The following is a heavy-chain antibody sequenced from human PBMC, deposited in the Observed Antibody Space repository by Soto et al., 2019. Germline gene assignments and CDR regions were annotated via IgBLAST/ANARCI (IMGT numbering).Heavy chain of an antibody. V-gene: IGHV3-53*04. CDR3: ARDGPYYYASRMDV. D-gene: IGHD3-10*01. Sequence: EVQLVESGGGLVQPGGSLRLSCVASGIPVSSNYMTWVRQAPGKGLEWVSVLHSGGDTYYTNSVKGRFTISRHDSTNTLFLQMNSLTAEDTAVYYCARDGPYYYASRMDVW. J-gene: IGHJ6*01. CDR2: LHSGGDT. CDR1: GIPVSSNY.